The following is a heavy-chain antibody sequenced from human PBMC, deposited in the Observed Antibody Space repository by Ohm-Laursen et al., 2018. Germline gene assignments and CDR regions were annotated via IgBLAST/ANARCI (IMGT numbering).Heavy chain of an antibody. Sequence: ASVKVSCKASGFTFSNHYMHWMRQAPGQGLEWVGWISPNSGDTNYAQKFQGRATMTRDTSISTDYMEVSSLTSDDTAVYYCARDRVSGWSPSLAFDIWGQGTLVTVSS. D-gene: IGHD6-19*01. CDR1: GFTFSNHY. J-gene: IGHJ3*02. CDR2: ISPNSGDT. V-gene: IGHV1-2*02. CDR3: ARDRVSGWSPSLAFDI.